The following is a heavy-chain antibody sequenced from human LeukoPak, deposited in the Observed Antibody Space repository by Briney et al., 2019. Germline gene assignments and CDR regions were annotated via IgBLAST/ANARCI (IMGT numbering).Heavy chain of an antibody. Sequence: PSETLSLTCAVSGGSISSTNWWSWVRQPPGKGLEWIGEIYHSGSTNYNPSLKSRVTISVDKSKNQFYLKLSSVTAADTAVYYCARGEGIAAAPYFDYWGQGTLVTVSS. D-gene: IGHD6-13*01. J-gene: IGHJ4*02. CDR3: ARGEGIAAAPYFDY. CDR1: GGSISSTNW. CDR2: IYHSGST. V-gene: IGHV4-4*02.